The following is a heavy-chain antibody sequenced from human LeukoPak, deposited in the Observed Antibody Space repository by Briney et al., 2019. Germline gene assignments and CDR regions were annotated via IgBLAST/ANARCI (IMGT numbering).Heavy chain of an antibody. J-gene: IGHJ4*02. CDR2: ISWNSGSI. CDR3: ARGKIRYSSSWIDFDY. Sequence: GGSLRLSCAASGFTFDDYAMPWVRQAPGKGLEWVSGISWNSGSIGYADSVKGRFTISRDNAKNSLYLQMNSLRAGDTAVYYCARGKIRYSSSWIDFDYWGQGTLVTVSS. V-gene: IGHV3-9*01. CDR1: GFTFDDYA. D-gene: IGHD6-13*01.